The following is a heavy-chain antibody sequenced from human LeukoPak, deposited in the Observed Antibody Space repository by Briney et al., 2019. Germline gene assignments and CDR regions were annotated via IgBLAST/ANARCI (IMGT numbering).Heavy chain of an antibody. CDR1: GYTFTSYA. CDR3: ARVVPRFFGEFDAYYYMDV. D-gene: IGHD3-10*01. CDR2: MNPNSGNT. J-gene: IGHJ6*03. Sequence: ASVKVSCKASGYTFTSYAISWVRQAPGQGLEWMGWMNPNSGNTGYAQKFQGRVTAYMELSSLRSEDTAVYYCARVVPRFFGEFDAYYYMDVWGKGTTVTISS. V-gene: IGHV1-8*02.